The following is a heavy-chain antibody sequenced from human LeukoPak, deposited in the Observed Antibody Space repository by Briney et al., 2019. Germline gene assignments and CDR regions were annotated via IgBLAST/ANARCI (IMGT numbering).Heavy chain of an antibody. CDR3: VKDRLQGYYYGMDV. J-gene: IGHJ6*02. CDR2: ISNDGINI. D-gene: IGHD2-15*01. Sequence: TGGSLILSCAASRFTLSPYGIHWVRRAPGKGLEWVAVISNDGINIYYGDSVKGRFTISRDNSQDTVYLQMNSLRVDDTAVYYCVKDRLQGYYYGMDVWGQGTTVTVSS. CDR1: RFTLSPYG. V-gene: IGHV3-30*18.